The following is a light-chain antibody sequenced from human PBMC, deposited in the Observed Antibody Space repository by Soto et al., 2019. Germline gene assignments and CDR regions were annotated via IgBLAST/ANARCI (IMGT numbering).Light chain of an antibody. CDR2: SAS. Sequence: EIMMSQSPATMSVSPGERVTLSCRASQSVIDRLAWFQHKPGQAPRLLIYSASIRATGIPGRFSGSGSGTEFTLTISSLQSEDFAVYYCQQYKNWPPYTFGQGTKLEIK. V-gene: IGKV3D-15*01. CDR1: QSVIDR. CDR3: QQYKNWPPYT. J-gene: IGKJ2*01.